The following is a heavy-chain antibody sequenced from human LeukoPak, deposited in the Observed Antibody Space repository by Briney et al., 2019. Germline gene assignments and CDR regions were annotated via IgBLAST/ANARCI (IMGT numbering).Heavy chain of an antibody. CDR2: INPSGGST. CDR3: ARGKEEMATIPHFVY. J-gene: IGHJ4*02. V-gene: IGHV1-46*01. D-gene: IGHD5-24*01. CDR1: GYTFSIHY. Sequence: GASVKVSLKASGYTFSIHYMHWVRQPPGQGLEWMGIINPSGGSTSYAQKFQGRVTMTRDTSTSTVYMELSSLRSEDTAVYYCARGKEEMATIPHFVYLGRGTPITVSS.